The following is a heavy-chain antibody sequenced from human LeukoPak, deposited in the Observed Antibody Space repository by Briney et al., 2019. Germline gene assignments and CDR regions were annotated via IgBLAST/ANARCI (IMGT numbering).Heavy chain of an antibody. V-gene: IGHV3-23*01. CDR2: ISGSGGST. Sequence: GGSLRLSCAVSGITFSSYAMSWVRQAPGKGLEWVSAISGSGGSTYYADSVKGRFTISRDNSKNTLYLQMNSLRAEDTALYYCAKDLGYCSSTSCYNFDHWGQGTLVTVSS. J-gene: IGHJ4*02. D-gene: IGHD2-2*02. CDR1: GITFSSYA. CDR3: AKDLGYCSSTSCYNFDH.